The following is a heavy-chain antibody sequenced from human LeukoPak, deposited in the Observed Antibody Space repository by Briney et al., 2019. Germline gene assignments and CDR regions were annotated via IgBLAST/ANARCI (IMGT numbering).Heavy chain of an antibody. Sequence: GGSLRLSCAASGFTFNSYSMNWVRQTPGKGLEWVSAISGSGGSTYYADSVKGRFTISRDNSKNTLYLQMNSLRAEDTAVYYCAKDIVADYWGQGTLVTVSS. CDR1: GFTFNSYS. D-gene: IGHD5-12*01. V-gene: IGHV3-23*01. CDR3: AKDIVADY. J-gene: IGHJ4*02. CDR2: ISGSGGST.